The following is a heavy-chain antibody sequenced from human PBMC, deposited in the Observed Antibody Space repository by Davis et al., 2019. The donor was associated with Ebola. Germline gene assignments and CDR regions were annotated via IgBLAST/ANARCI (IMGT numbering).Heavy chain of an antibody. CDR2: INPNSGGT. J-gene: IGHJ4*02. CDR1: GYTFTGYY. V-gene: IGHV1-2*04. Sequence: AASVKVSCKASGYTFTGYYIHWVRQAPGQGLEWMGWINPNSGGTKYAQKFQGWVTMTRDTSISTAYMELSRLRSDDTAVYYCARGYSSGWYGFDYWGQGTLVTVSS. D-gene: IGHD6-19*01. CDR3: ARGYSSGWYGFDY.